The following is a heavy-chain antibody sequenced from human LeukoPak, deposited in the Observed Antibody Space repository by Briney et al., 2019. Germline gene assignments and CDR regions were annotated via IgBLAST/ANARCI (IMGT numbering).Heavy chain of an antibody. Sequence: GSLILSCAASGFTFSGYGMHWVRQAPGKGLEWVAVIWYDGSNKYYADSVKGRFTISRDNSKNTLYLQMNSLRAEDTAVYYCATLDIVVVVAAPGMDVWGQGTTVTVSS. D-gene: IGHD2-15*01. V-gene: IGHV3-33*01. CDR3: ATLDIVVVVAAPGMDV. J-gene: IGHJ6*02. CDR2: IWYDGSNK. CDR1: GFTFSGYG.